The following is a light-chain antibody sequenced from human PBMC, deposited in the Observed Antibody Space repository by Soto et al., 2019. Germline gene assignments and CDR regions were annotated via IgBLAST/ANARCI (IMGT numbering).Light chain of an antibody. CDR2: EVS. CDR1: SSDVGSYNR. CDR3: SSYTSSSVV. J-gene: IGLJ2*01. Sequence: QSALTQPPSVSGSPGQSVTISCTGTSSDVGSYNRVSWYQQPPGTAPQLMIYEVSNRPSGVTDRFSGSKPGNTASLTISGRQAEDEADYYCSSYTSSSVVFGGGTKLTVL. V-gene: IGLV2-18*02.